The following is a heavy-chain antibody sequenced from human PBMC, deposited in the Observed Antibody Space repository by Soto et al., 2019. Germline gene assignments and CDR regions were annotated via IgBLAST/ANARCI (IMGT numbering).Heavy chain of an antibody. J-gene: IGHJ6*02. V-gene: IGHV1-24*01. CDR2: FDPEDGET. Sequence: QVQLVQSGAEVKKPGASVKVSCKVSGYTLTELSMHWVRQAPGKGLEWMGGFDPEDGETIYAQKFQGRVTMTEDTSXDXXYMELSSLRSEDTAVYYCATNEPLAAAHYSYGMDVWGQGTTVTVSS. CDR1: GYTLTELS. CDR3: ATNEPLAAAHYSYGMDV. D-gene: IGHD6-13*01.